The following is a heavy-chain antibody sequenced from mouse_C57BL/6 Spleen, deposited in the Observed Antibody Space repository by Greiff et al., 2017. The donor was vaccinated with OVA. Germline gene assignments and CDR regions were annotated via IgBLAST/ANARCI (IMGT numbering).Heavy chain of an antibody. D-gene: IGHD1-1*01. J-gene: IGHJ3*01. CDR3: AKKANYVGPWFAY. Sequence: QVQLQQPGAELVKPGASVKMSCKASGYTFTSYWITWVKRRPGQGLEWIGDIYPGSGSTNYNEKFKSKATLTVDTSSSTAYMQLSSLTSEDSAVYYCAKKANYVGPWFAYWGKGTLVTVSA. CDR2: IYPGSGST. CDR1: GYTFTSYW. V-gene: IGHV1-55*01.